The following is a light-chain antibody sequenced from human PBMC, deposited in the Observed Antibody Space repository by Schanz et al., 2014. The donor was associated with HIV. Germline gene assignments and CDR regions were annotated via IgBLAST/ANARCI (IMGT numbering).Light chain of an antibody. V-gene: IGKV1-39*01. J-gene: IGKJ4*01. Sequence: DIQMTQSPTSLSASVGDRVTITCRTSQSIINFLNWYQQKPGRAPKLLIYGASSLQRGVPSRFSGSGSGTDFTLTISSLQREDFATYYCQQPASYPLTFGGGTKVEIK. CDR3: QQPASYPLT. CDR1: QSIINF. CDR2: GAS.